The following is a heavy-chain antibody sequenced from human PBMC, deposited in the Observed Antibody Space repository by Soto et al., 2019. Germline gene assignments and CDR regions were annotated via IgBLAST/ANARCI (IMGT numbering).Heavy chain of an antibody. CDR3: AKGDTSIVARSDFDY. CDR1: GFTFDDCV. V-gene: IGHV3-9*01. CDR2: ISWNSGSI. D-gene: IGHD6-6*01. J-gene: IGHJ4*02. Sequence: EVQLVESGGGLVQPGRSLRLSCAASGFTFDDCVMHWVRQAPGKGLEWVSGISWNSGSIGYADSVKGRFTISRDNAKNSLYLQMNSLRAEDTALYYCAKGDTSIVARSDFDYWGQGTLVTVSS.